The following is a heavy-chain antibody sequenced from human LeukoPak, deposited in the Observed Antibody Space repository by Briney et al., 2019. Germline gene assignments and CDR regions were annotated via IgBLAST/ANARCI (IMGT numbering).Heavy chain of an antibody. V-gene: IGHV3-7*01. J-gene: IGHJ3*01. D-gene: IGHD6-19*01. CDR2: IKPDGNER. CDR1: GFTFNTYW. Sequence: GRSLRLSCAASGFTFNTYWISWVRQAPGKGLQWVANIKPDGNERYYVDYVKGRFTISRDNARSSLYPQMNSLRVEDTAIYYCARRQWTAFDFWGQGTMVTVSS. CDR3: ARRQWTAFDF.